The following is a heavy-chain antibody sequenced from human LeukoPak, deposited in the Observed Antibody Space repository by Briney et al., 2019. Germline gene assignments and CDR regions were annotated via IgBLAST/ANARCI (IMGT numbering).Heavy chain of an antibody. D-gene: IGHD5-12*01. CDR1: GFTFSSYG. CDR2: IWYDGSNK. V-gene: IGHV3-33*01. CDR3: ARGYSGYDYGNYFDY. J-gene: IGHJ4*02. Sequence: PGRSLRLSCAASGFTFSSYGMHWVRQAPGKGLEWVAVIWYDGSNKYYADSVKGRFTISRDNSKNTLYLQMNSLRAEDTAVYYCARGYSGYDYGNYFDYWGQGTLVTVSS.